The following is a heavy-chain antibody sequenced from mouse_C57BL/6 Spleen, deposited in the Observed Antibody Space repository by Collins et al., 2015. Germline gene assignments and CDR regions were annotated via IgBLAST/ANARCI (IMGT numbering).Heavy chain of an antibody. V-gene: IGHV1-82*01. CDR2: IYPGDGDT. J-gene: IGHJ4*01. CDR1: GYTFSSSW. Sequence: QVQLQQSGPELVKPGASVKISCKASGYTFSSSWMSWVKQRPGKGPEWIGRIYPGDGDTNYNGKFKGKATLTADKSSSTAYMQLSSLTSEDSAVYFCARWPHYYAMDYWGQGTSVTVSS. D-gene: IGHD6-1*01. CDR3: ARWPHYYAMDY.